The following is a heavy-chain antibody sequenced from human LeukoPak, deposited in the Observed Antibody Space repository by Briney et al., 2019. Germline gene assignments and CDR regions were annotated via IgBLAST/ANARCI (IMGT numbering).Heavy chain of an antibody. CDR2: ISYDGSNK. CDR3: AKDSRYYDILTLDDAFGI. V-gene: IGHV3-30*18. CDR1: GFTFSSYG. Sequence: GGSLRLSCAASGFTFSSYGMHWVRQAPGKGLEWVAVISYDGSNKYYADSVKGRFTISRDNSKNTLYLQMNSLRAEDTAVYYCAKDSRYYDILTLDDAFGIWGQGTMVTVSS. J-gene: IGHJ3*02. D-gene: IGHD3-9*01.